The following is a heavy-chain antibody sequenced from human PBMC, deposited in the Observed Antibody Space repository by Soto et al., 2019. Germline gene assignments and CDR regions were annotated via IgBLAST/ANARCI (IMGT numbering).Heavy chain of an antibody. J-gene: IGHJ4*02. CDR2: INSDGSST. CDR1: GFTFSSYW. V-gene: IGHV3-74*01. CDR3: ARKYNYECSGYYY. D-gene: IGHD3-22*01. Sequence: EVQLVESGGGLVQPGGSLRLSCADSGFTFSSYWMHWVRQAPGKRLVWVSRINSDGSSTNYADSVKGRFTISRDNAKNTLYRQMNSLRVEDPAVYYCARKYNYECSGYYYWGQGTLVTVSS.